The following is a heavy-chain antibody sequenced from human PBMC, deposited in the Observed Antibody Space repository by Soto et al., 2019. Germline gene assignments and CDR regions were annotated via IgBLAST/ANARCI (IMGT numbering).Heavy chain of an antibody. J-gene: IGHJ5*02. D-gene: IGHD6-13*01. Sequence: SETLSLTCTVSGGSISSGGYYWSWIRQHPGKGLEWIGYIYYSGSTYYNPSLKSRVTISVDTSKNQFSLKLSSVTAADTAVYYCAREIIAAAGTFEADNWFDPWGQGTLVTVSS. CDR2: IYYSGST. V-gene: IGHV4-31*03. CDR1: GGSISSGGYY. CDR3: AREIIAAAGTFEADNWFDP.